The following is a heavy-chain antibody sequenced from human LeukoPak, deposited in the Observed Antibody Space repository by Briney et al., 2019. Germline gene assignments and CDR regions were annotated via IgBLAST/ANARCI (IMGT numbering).Heavy chain of an antibody. J-gene: IGHJ4*02. CDR2: IYHSGST. CDR1: GYSISSGYY. D-gene: IGHD3-10*01. Sequence: SETLSLTCAVSGYSISSGYYSGWIRPPPGKGLEWIGSIYHSGSTYYNPSLKSRVTKSVDTSKNQFSLKLSSVTAADTAVYYCARDREGITMVRGVAGFDYWGQGTLVTVSS. V-gene: IGHV4-38-2*02. CDR3: ARDREGITMVRGVAGFDY.